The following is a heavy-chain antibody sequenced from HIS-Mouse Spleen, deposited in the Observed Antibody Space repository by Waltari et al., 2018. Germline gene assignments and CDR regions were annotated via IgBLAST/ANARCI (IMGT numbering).Heavy chain of an antibody. D-gene: IGHD5-12*01. J-gene: IGHJ5*02. CDR2: IKQDGSEK. CDR3: ARERRGPGWFDP. V-gene: IGHV3-7*01. Sequence: EVQLVESGGGLVQPGGSLRLSCAASGFPFRSHWMSWVRQAPGKGLEWVANIKQDGSEKYYVDSVKGRFTISRDNAKNSLYLQMNSLRAEDTAVYYCARERRGPGWFDPWGQGTLVTVSS. CDR1: GFPFRSHW.